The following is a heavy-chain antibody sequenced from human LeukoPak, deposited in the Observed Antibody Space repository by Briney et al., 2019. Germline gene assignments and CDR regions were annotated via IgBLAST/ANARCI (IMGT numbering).Heavy chain of an antibody. D-gene: IGHD6-19*01. CDR3: AKELYPGIAVAGRGVFDI. CDR2: ISYDGSNK. J-gene: IGHJ3*02. V-gene: IGHV3-30*18. CDR1: GFTFSSYG. Sequence: GRSLRLSCAASGFTFSSYGMHWVRQAPGKGLEWVAVISYDGSNKYYADSVKGRFTVSRDNSKNTLYLQMNSLRAEDTAVYYCAKELYPGIAVAGRGVFDIWGQGTMVTVSS.